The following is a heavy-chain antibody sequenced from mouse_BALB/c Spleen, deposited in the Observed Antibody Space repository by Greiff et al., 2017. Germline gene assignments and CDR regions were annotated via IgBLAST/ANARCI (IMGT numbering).Heavy chain of an antibody. CDR3: TVMDY. CDR2: IDPSDSYT. Sequence: QVQLQQPGAELVKPGASVKMSCKASGYTFTSYWMHWVKQRPGQGLEWIGVIDPSDSYTSYNQKFKGKATLTVDTSSSTAYMQLSSLTSEDSAVYYCTVMDYWGQGTSVTVSS. V-gene: IGHV1S127*01. CDR1: GYTFTSYW. J-gene: IGHJ4*01.